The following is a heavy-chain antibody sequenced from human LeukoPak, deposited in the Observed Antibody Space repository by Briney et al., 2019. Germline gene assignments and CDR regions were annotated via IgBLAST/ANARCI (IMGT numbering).Heavy chain of an antibody. J-gene: IGHJ4*02. Sequence: SETLSLTCAVSGGSISRSWWSWVRQPPGKGLEWIGEIFHSGSTNYNPSLKSRVTISVDKSKNHFSLELSSVTAADTAVYYCARDARIVGATTVDYWGQGTLVIVSS. CDR3: ARDARIVGATTVDY. CDR1: GGSISRSW. D-gene: IGHD1-26*01. V-gene: IGHV4-4*02. CDR2: IFHSGST.